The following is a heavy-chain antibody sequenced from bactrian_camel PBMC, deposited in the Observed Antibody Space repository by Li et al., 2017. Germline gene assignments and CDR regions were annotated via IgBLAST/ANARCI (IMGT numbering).Heavy chain of an antibody. CDR2: IYTGSGST. J-gene: IGHJ4*01. CDR3: SALRLDGPGTCWDRLSTVENTY. CDR1: EATYSIHC. V-gene: IGHV3S54*01. Sequence: HVQLVESGGGSVQPGGSLKLSCTTSEATYSIHCMGWFRQAPGKEREGVAFIYTGSGSTYYADSVKGRFTPSRDKAKNTLYLQMNSLTPEDTGMYYCSALRLDGPGTCWDRLSTVENTYSGQGTQVTVS. D-gene: IGHD4*01.